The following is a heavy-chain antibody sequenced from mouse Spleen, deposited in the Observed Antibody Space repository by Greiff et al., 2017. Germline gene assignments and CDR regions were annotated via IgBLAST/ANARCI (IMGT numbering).Heavy chain of an antibody. CDR2: ISDGGSYT. Sequence: EVMLVESGGGLVKPGGSLKLSCAASGFTFSSYAMSWVRQTPEKRLEWVATISDGGSYTYYPDNVKGRFTISRDNAKNNLYLQMSHLKSEDTAMYYCARDCDYDAYFDYWGQGTTLTVSS. D-gene: IGHD2-4*01. CDR3: ARDCDYDAYFDY. CDR1: GFTFSSYA. V-gene: IGHV5-4*01. J-gene: IGHJ2*01.